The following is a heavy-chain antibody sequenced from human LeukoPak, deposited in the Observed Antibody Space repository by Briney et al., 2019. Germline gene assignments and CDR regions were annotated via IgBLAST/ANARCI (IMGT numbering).Heavy chain of an antibody. V-gene: IGHV3-30*04. CDR1: GFTFSSYA. CDR3: ARDYYGSGSYYIADYYGMDV. Sequence: GALRLSCAASGFTFSSYAMHWVRQAPGKGLEWVAVISYDGSNKYYADSVKGRFTISRDNSKSTLYLQMNSLRAEDTAVYYCARDYYGSGSYYIADYYGMDVWGQGTTVTVSS. CDR2: ISYDGSNK. J-gene: IGHJ6*02. D-gene: IGHD3-10*01.